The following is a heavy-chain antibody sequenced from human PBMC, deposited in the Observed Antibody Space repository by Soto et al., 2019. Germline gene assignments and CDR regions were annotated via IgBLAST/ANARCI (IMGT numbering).Heavy chain of an antibody. CDR3: ARILQQQPPDY. V-gene: IGHV4-34*01. CDR2: INHSGST. J-gene: IGHJ4*02. D-gene: IGHD6-13*01. CDR1: GGSFSGYY. Sequence: SETLSLTCAVYGGSFSGYYWSWIRQPPGKGLEWIGEINHSGSTNYNPSLKSRVTISVDTSKNQFSLKLSSVTAADTAVYYCARILQQQPPDYWGQGTLVIVSS.